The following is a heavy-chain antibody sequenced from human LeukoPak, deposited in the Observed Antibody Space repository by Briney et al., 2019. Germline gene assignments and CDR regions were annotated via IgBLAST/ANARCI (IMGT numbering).Heavy chain of an antibody. Sequence: ASVKVSCKASGYTFTAYYMHWVRQAPGQGLEWMGWINPNSGGTNSSQKFQDRVTLTRDTSISTAYMELGSLRSDDTAIYYCARAYGSGSSYHPDYWGQGTLVSVSS. CDR3: ARAYGSGSSYHPDY. V-gene: IGHV1-2*02. CDR2: INPNSGGT. J-gene: IGHJ4*02. D-gene: IGHD3-10*01. CDR1: GYTFTAYY.